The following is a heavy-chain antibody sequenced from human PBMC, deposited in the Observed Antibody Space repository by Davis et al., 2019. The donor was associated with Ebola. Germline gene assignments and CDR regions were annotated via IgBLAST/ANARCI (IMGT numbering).Heavy chain of an antibody. CDR2: INHSGST. CDR1: GGSFSGYY. V-gene: IGHV4-34*01. J-gene: IGHJ4*02. D-gene: IGHD2-2*01. Sequence: MPSETLSLTCAVYGGSFSGYYWSWIRQPPGKGLEWIGEINHSGSTNYNPSLKSRVTISVDTSTNQFSLKLSSVTAADTAVYYCASRNKYCSSTSCPRAFDYWGQGTLVTVSS. CDR3: ASRNKYCSSTSCPRAFDY.